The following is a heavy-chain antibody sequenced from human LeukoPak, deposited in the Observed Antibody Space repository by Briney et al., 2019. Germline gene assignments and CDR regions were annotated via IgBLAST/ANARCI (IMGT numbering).Heavy chain of an antibody. CDR3: ARDRRRIVVDSPFDY. CDR2: INPNSGGT. V-gene: IGHV1-2*06. Sequence: ASVKVSCKASGYTFTGYYMHWVRQAPGQGLEWMGRINPNSGGTNYAQKFQGRVTMTRDTSISTAYMELSRLRSDDTAVYYCARDRRRIVVDSPFDYWGQGTLVTVSS. CDR1: GYTFTGYY. J-gene: IGHJ4*02. D-gene: IGHD3-22*01.